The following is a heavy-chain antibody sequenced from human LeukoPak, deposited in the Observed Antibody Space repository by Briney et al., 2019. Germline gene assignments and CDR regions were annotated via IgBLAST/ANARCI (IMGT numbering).Heavy chain of an antibody. J-gene: IGHJ4*02. CDR2: ISGSGGST. D-gene: IGHD3-10*01. V-gene: IGHV3-23*01. CDR1: GFTFSSYA. CDR3: AKGSSYWFGESGEDY. Sequence: GGSLRLSCAASGFTFSSYAMSWVRQAPGKGLEWVSAISGSGGSTYYADSAKGRFTISRDNTKNTLYLQMHSLRAEDTAVYYCAKGSSYWFGESGEDYWGQGTLVTVSS.